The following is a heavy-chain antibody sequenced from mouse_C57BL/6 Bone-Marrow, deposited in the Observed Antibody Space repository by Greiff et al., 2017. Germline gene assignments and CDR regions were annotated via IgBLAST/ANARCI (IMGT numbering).Heavy chain of an antibody. J-gene: IGHJ3*01. CDR3: ARVDYYGSSPAWCAY. V-gene: IGHV3-6*01. Sequence: EVKLMESGPGLVKPSQSLSLTCSVTGYSITSGYYWNWIRQFPGNKLEWMGYISYDGSNNYNPSLKNRISITRDTSKNQFFLKLNSVTTEETATYYCARVDYYGSSPAWCAYWGQGTLVTVSA. CDR1: GYSITSGYY. CDR2: ISYDGSN. D-gene: IGHD1-1*01.